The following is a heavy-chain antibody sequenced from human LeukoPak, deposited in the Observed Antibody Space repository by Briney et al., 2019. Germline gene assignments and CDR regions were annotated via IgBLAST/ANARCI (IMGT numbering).Heavy chain of an antibody. CDR3: ARGRPDDSYCSSTSCYYYYGMDV. D-gene: IGHD2-2*01. J-gene: IGHJ6*02. CDR1: GYTFTGYY. CDR2: IIPILGIA. Sequence: GASVKVSCKASGYTFTGYYMHWVRQAPGQGLEWMGRIIPILGIANYAQKFQGRVTITADKSTSTAYMELSSLRSEDTAVYYCARGRPDDSYCSSTSCYYYYGMDVWGQGTTVTVSS. V-gene: IGHV1-69*04.